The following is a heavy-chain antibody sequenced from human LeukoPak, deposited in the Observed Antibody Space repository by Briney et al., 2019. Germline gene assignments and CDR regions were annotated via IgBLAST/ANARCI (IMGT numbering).Heavy chain of an antibody. V-gene: IGHV3-21*04. J-gene: IGHJ4*02. CDR1: GFTFSSYS. D-gene: IGHD3-16*02. CDR3: AKEWITFEGVIVN. Sequence: GGSLRLSCAASGFTFSSYSMNWVRQAPGKGLEWVSSISSSSSYIYYADSVKGRFTISRDNAKNSLYLQMNSLRAEDTALYYCAKEWITFEGVIVNWGQGTLVTVSS. CDR2: ISSSSSYI.